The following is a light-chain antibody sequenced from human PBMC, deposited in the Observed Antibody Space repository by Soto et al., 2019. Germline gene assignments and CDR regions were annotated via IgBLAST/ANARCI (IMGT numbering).Light chain of an antibody. CDR2: GNR. J-gene: IGLJ3*02. V-gene: IGLV1-40*01. Sequence: QAVVTQPPSVSGAPGQRVTISCTGNNSNLGAGYDVHWYQQLPGAAPKLVIFGNRNRPSGVPERFSGSKSGTSAFLAITGLQAEDGADYYCQAYDYSLTAFVFGGGTKLTVL. CDR3: QAYDYSLTAFV. CDR1: NSNLGAGYD.